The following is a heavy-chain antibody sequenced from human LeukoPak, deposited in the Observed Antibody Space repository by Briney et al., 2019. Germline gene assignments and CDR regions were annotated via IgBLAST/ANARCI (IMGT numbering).Heavy chain of an antibody. Sequence: KASEALSLTCAVYGGSFSGYYWSWIRQPPGKGLEWIGEINHSGSTNYNPSLKSRVTISVDTSKNQFSLKLSSVTAADTAVYYCARGGGTDYWGQGTLVTVSS. CDR1: GGSFSGYY. V-gene: IGHV4-34*01. D-gene: IGHD4-23*01. J-gene: IGHJ4*02. CDR3: ARGGGTDY. CDR2: INHSGST.